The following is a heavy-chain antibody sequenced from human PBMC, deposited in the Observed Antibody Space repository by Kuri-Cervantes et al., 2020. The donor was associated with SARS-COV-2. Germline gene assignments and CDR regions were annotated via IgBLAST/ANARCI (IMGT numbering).Heavy chain of an antibody. CDR1: GDSIRSGPYY. CDR2: IHTTGST. V-gene: IGHV4-61*02. D-gene: IGHD5-12*01. CDR3: ARTDVDIVAEMERDEYYYYGMDV. J-gene: IGHJ6*02. Sequence: SETLSLTCTVSGDSIRSGPYYWSWIRQPAGKGLEWIGRIHTTGSTNFNPSLKSRVAISLDASKNQFSLKLSSVTAPDTAVYYCARTDVDIVAEMERDEYYYYGMDVWGQGTTVTVSS.